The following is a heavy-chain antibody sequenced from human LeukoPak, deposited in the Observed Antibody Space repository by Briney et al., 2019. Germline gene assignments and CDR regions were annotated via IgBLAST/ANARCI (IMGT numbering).Heavy chain of an antibody. V-gene: IGHV3-7*01. J-gene: IGHJ4*02. CDR1: GFTFSTYW. CDR3: ARDPYGDYGDCFDY. CDR2: IKHDGSEK. D-gene: IGHD4-17*01. Sequence: GGSLRLSCAASGFTFSTYWMSGARKAQGKGRRWVANIKHDGSEKYYVDSVKGRFTISRDNAKKSLHLQMNSLRAEDTAVYYCARDPYGDYGDCFDYWGQGTLVIVSS.